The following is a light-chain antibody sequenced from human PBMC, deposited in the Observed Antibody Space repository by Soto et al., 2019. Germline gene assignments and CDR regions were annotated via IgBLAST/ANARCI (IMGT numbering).Light chain of an antibody. Sequence: DIVLTQSPLSAPVTVGQPASISCTSSQGLLHTDGNTYLSWLQQRPGQPPRLLIYKISNRFSGVPDRFSGSGAGKHFTLTIARVEPEDVGVYYCVQYKLSPFTFGQGTKLEIK. V-gene: IGKV2-24*01. CDR3: VQYKLSPFT. CDR2: KIS. CDR1: QGLLHTDGNTY. J-gene: IGKJ2*01.